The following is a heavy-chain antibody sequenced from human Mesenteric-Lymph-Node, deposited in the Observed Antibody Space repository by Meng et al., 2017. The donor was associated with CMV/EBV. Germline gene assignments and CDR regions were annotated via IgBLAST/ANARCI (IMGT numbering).Heavy chain of an antibody. V-gene: IGHV3-23*01. J-gene: IGHJ4*02. Sequence: GESLKISCAGSGFTFNNFAMSWVRQAPGKRLEWVSGINDRGDTPSYPDSVKGRFTISRDNSKNTLYLQMNSLRVEDTAVYYCAKADCGGAGCKLIDYWGQGTLVTVSS. CDR2: INDRGDTP. D-gene: IGHD2-21*01. CDR3: AKADCGGAGCKLIDY. CDR1: GFTFNNFA.